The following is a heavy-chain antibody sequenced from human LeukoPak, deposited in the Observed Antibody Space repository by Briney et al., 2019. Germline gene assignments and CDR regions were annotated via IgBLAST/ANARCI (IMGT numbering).Heavy chain of an antibody. CDR1: RYTFTSYD. J-gene: IGHJ5*02. V-gene: IGHV1-8*03. CDR3: ARGRITMVRGVIIYWFDP. D-gene: IGHD3-10*01. CDR2: MNPNSGNT. Sequence: GASAKVSCKPSRYTFTSYDINWVRPATGQGLEWMGWMNPNSGNTGYAQKFQGRVTITRNTSLSTAYMKLSSVRSEDTAVYYCARGRITMVRGVIIYWFDPWGQGTLVTVSS.